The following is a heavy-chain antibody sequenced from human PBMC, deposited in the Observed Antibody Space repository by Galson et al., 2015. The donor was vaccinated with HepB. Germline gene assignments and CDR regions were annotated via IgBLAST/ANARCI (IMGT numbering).Heavy chain of an antibody. Sequence: SLRLSCAASGFTFSSYGMHWVRQSPGKGLEWVALISFDGNNKYYADSVKGRFTISRDNSKNTLYLQMNSLRAEDTAVYYCAKGMSRAYISGYDFSYGMDVWGQGTTVTVSS. D-gene: IGHD3-3*02. CDR3: AKGMSRAYISGYDFSYGMDV. CDR2: ISFDGNNK. V-gene: IGHV3-30*18. CDR1: GFTFSSYG. J-gene: IGHJ6*02.